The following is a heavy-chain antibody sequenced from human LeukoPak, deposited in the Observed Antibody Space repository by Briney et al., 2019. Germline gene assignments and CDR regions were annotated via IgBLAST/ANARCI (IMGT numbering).Heavy chain of an antibody. V-gene: IGHV4-61*02. CDR1: GGSISSSSYY. CDR3: ANQPVGANDDY. J-gene: IGHJ4*02. CDR2: IYTSGST. D-gene: IGHD1-26*01. Sequence: SETLSLTCIVSGGSISSSSYYWGWIRQPPGKGLEWIGRIYTSGSTNYNPSLKSRVTISVDTSKNQFSLKLSSVTAADTAVYYCANQPVGANDDYWGQGTLVTVSS.